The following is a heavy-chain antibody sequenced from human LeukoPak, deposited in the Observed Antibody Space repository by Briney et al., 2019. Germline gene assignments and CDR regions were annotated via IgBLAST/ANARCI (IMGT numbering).Heavy chain of an antibody. CDR2: IYYSGST. CDR1: GGSISSYY. V-gene: IGHV4-59*08. Sequence: SETLSLTCTVSGGSISSYYWSWIRQPPGKGLGWIGYIYYSGSTNYNPSLKSRVTISVDTSKNQFSLKLSSVTAADTAVYYCARSREYCSSTSCYDPYYFDYWGQGTLVTVSS. D-gene: IGHD2-2*01. CDR3: ARSREYCSSTSCYDPYYFDY. J-gene: IGHJ4*02.